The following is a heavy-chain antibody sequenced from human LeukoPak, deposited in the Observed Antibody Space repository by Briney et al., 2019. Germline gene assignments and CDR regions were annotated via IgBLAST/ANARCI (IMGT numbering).Heavy chain of an antibody. CDR2: FDPEDGET. D-gene: IGHD3-10*01. J-gene: IGHJ4*02. V-gene: IGHV1-24*01. CDR1: GYTLTELS. CDR3: ATDRGYGSGSRPFDY. Sequence: GASVKVSCKVSGYTLTELSMHWVRQAPGKGLEWMGGFDPEDGETIYAQKFQGRVTMTEDTSTDTAYMELSSLRSEDTAVYYCATDRGYGSGSRPFDYWGQGTLVTVSS.